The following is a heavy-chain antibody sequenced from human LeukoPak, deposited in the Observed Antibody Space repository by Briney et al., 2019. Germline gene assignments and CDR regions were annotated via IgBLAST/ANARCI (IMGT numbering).Heavy chain of an antibody. Sequence: GGSLRLSCTASGFTFGDYAMSWVRQAPGKGLEWVGFIRSKAYGGTTEYAASVKGRFTISRDDSKGIAYLQMNSLKTEDTAVYYCTREYFYDFWSGDAFDIWGQGTMVTVSS. CDR1: GFTFGDYA. D-gene: IGHD3-3*01. CDR3: TREYFYDFWSGDAFDI. CDR2: IRSKAYGGTT. V-gene: IGHV3-49*04. J-gene: IGHJ3*02.